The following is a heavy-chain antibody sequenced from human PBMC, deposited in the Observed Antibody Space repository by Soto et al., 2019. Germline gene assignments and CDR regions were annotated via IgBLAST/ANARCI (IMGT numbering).Heavy chain of an antibody. CDR1: GFTFSSYA. V-gene: IGHV3-23*01. D-gene: IGHD2-2*03. CDR3: AKGRSYMDIVTGPAARISPDY. Sequence: EVQLLESGGGLVQPGGSLRLSCAASGFTFSSYAMSWVRQAPGKGLEWVSAISGSGGSTFYADSMKGRFPISRDNSKNTLYLQMNNLRAEDTAVYYCAKGRSYMDIVTGPAARISPDYWGQGTLVTVSS. CDR2: ISGSGGST. J-gene: IGHJ4*02.